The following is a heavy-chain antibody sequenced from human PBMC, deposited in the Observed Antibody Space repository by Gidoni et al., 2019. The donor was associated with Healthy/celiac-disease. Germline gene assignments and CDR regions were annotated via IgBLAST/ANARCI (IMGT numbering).Heavy chain of an antibody. D-gene: IGHD1-1*01. Sequence: QLQLQESGPGLVKPSETLSLTCTVSGGSISSSSYYWGWIRQPPGKGLEWIGSIYYRGSTYYNPSLKSRVTISVDTSKNQFSLKLSSVTAADTAVYYCAISPVQLERQDDRNWFDPWGQGTLVTVSS. CDR2: IYYRGST. CDR3: AISPVQLERQDDRNWFDP. J-gene: IGHJ5*02. CDR1: GGSISSSSYY. V-gene: IGHV4-39*01.